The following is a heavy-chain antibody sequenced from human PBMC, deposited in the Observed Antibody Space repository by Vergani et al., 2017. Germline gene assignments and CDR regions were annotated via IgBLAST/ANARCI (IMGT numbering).Heavy chain of an antibody. Sequence: EVQLVESGGGLVQPGGSLRLSCAASGFTFSSYEMNWVRQAPGKGLEWVSYISSSGSTIYYADSVKGRFTISRDNAKNSLYLQMNSLRAEDTAVYYCARHSPLVVPAAILYYYYGMDVWGQGTTVTVS. J-gene: IGHJ6*02. V-gene: IGHV3-48*03. CDR2: ISSSGSTI. CDR1: GFTFSSYE. D-gene: IGHD2-2*01. CDR3: ARHSPLVVPAAILYYYYGMDV.